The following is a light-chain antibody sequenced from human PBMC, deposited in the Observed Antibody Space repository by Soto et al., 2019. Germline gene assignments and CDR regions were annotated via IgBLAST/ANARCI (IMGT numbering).Light chain of an antibody. J-gene: IGKJ1*01. CDR1: QGIGNY. Sequence: DIQMTQSPSSLSASLGDRVTITCRASQGIGNYLAWYQLQPGKVPKLLIYAASTLQSGVPSRLSGSGSGTDFTLTISILQPEDVATYFCQKYNSAPRTFGQGTKVEI. V-gene: IGKV1-27*01. CDR2: AAS. CDR3: QKYNSAPRT.